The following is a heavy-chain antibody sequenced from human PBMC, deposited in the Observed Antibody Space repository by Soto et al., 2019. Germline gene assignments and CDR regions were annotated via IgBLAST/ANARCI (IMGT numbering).Heavy chain of an antibody. Sequence: EVQLLESGGGLVQPGGSLRLSCAASGFPLSTYGMSWVRQAPGKGLEWVSSITGTGGDTYYADSVKGRFTSYRDNSNNMLYLQMNSLRVEDTAVYYCARIRGYWYGLDVWGQGTKITVSS. CDR1: GFPLSTYG. J-gene: IGHJ6*02. CDR2: ITGTGGDT. V-gene: IGHV3-23*01. CDR3: ARIRGYWYGLDV.